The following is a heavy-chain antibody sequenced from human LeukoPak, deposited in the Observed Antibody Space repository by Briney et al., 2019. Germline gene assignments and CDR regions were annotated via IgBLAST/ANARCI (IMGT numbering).Heavy chain of an antibody. CDR3: ASLLPNVVY. V-gene: IGHV4-30-2*01. CDR1: GGSISSGGYS. J-gene: IGHJ4*02. D-gene: IGHD2-15*01. Sequence: PSETLSLTCAVSGGSISSGGYSWSWIRQPPGKGLEWIGYIYHSGSTYYNPSLKSRVTISVDRSKNQFSLKLSFVTAADTAVYYCASLLPNVVYWGQGTLVTVSS. CDR2: IYHSGST.